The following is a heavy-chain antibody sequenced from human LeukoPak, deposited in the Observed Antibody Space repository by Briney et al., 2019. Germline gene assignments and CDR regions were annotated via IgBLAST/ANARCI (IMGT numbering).Heavy chain of an antibody. V-gene: IGHV4-39*01. D-gene: IGHD5-18*01. J-gene: IGHJ4*02. Sequence: SETLSLTCTVSGGSISRCSYYWRGIRQPPGKGLEWIGSIYYSGSTYYNPSLKSRVTISVDTSKNQFSLKLSSVTAADTAVYYCARQGESGYSYGYGIFDYWGQGTLVTVSS. CDR3: ARQGESGYSYGYGIFDY. CDR2: IYYSGST. CDR1: GGSISRCSYY.